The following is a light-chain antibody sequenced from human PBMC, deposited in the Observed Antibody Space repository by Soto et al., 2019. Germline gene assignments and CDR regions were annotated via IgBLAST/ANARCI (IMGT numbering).Light chain of an antibody. CDR3: QQSYNTPRT. CDR2: AVS. CDR1: HSISSY. V-gene: IGKV1-39*01. J-gene: IGKJ2*01. Sequence: DIQMTQSPSSLSASVGDRVTITCRASHSISSYLNWYQQKPGKAPKLLIYAVSTLQGGVPPRFSGSGSGTDFTLTNSSLQPEDFATYYCQQSYNTPRTLGQGTKLEIK.